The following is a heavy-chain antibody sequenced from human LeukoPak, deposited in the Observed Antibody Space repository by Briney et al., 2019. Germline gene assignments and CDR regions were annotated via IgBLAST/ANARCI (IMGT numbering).Heavy chain of an antibody. CDR2: IWYDGGNK. J-gene: IGHJ6*02. D-gene: IGHD3-3*01. Sequence: GGSLRLSCAASGFTFSSYGMHWVRQAPGKGLEWVAVIWYDGGNKYYADSVKGRFTISRDNSKNTLYLQMNSLRAEDTAVYYCAREYLTIPYGMDVWGQGATVTVSS. V-gene: IGHV3-33*01. CDR1: GFTFSSYG. CDR3: AREYLTIPYGMDV.